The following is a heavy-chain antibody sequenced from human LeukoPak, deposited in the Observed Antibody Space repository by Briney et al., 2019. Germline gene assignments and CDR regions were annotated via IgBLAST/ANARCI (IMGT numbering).Heavy chain of an antibody. CDR1: GGSISSSNW. D-gene: IGHD1-26*01. V-gene: IGHV4-4*02. J-gene: IGHJ5*02. Sequence: SETLSLTCAVSGGSISSSNWWSWVRQPPGKGLEWIGEIYHSGSTNYNPSLKSRVTISVDTSKNQFSLRLSSVTAADTAVYYCAKHQGSFHNWFDPWGQGTLVTVSS. CDR2: IYHSGST. CDR3: AKHQGSFHNWFDP.